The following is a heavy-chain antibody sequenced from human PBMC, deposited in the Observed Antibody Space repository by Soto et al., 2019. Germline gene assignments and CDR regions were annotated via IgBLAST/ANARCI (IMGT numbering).Heavy chain of an antibody. CDR2: IYYSGST. J-gene: IGHJ4*02. CDR3: ARSGYSYGPNPLLY. CDR1: GGSISSGGYY. Sequence: QVQLQESGPGLVKPSQTLSLTCTVSGGSISSGGYYWSWIRQHPGKGLEWIGYIYYSGSTYYNPSLQSRVTISVDTSTNQFSLKLTSVTAAETAVYYCARSGYSYGPNPLLYWGQGTLVTVSS. V-gene: IGHV4-31*03. D-gene: IGHD5-18*01.